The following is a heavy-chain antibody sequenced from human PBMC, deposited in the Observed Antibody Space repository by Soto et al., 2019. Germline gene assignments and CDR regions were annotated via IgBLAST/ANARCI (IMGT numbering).Heavy chain of an antibody. D-gene: IGHD3-10*01. CDR2: ISGSGGST. J-gene: IGHJ4*02. CDR1: GFTFSSYA. Sequence: GGSLRLSCAASGFTFSSYAMSWVRQAPGKGLEWVSAISGSGGSTYYADSVKGRFTISRDNSKNTLYLQMNSLRAEDTAVYYCERYYYGSGSHNGVDYWGQGTLVTVSS. CDR3: ERYYYGSGSHNGVDY. V-gene: IGHV3-23*01.